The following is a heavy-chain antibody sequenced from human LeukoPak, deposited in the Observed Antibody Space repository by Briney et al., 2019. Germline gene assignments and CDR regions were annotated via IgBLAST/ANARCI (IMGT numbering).Heavy chain of an antibody. CDR2: IIPIFGTA. CDR1: GGTFSSYA. CDR3: ARVSYYDFWSSDY. D-gene: IGHD3-3*01. V-gene: IGHV1-69*05. J-gene: IGHJ4*02. Sequence: SVKVSCKASGGTFSSYAISWVRQAPGQGLEWMGRIIPIFGTANYAQKFQGRVTITTDESTSTAYMELSSLRSEDTAVYYCARVSYYDFWSSDYWGQGTLVTFSS.